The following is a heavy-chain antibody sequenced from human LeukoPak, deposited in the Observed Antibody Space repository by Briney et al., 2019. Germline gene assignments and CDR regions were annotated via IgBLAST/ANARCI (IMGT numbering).Heavy chain of an antibody. CDR3: AKTPHYLVVVAATVGWYFDL. D-gene: IGHD2-15*01. Sequence: QPGGSLRLSCAASGFTFSSYAMSWVRQAPGKGLEWVSAISGSGGSTYYADSVKGRFTISRDNSKNTLYLQMNSLRAEDTAVYYCAKTPHYLVVVAATVGWYFDLWGRGTLVTASS. V-gene: IGHV3-23*01. CDR1: GFTFSSYA. CDR2: ISGSGGST. J-gene: IGHJ2*01.